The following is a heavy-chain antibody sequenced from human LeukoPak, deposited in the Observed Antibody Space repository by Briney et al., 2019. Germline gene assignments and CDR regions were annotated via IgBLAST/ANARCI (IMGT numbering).Heavy chain of an antibody. CDR3: AGDYGGNSGWFDP. D-gene: IGHD4-23*01. CDR1: GYTFTSYY. CDR2: INPSGCSA. V-gene: IGHV1-46*01. Sequence: ASVKVSCKASGYTFTSYYMHWVRQAPGQGLEWMGIINPSGCSASYAQKFQGRVTITRDTSTSRVYMELSSLRSEETAVYSCAGDYGGNSGWFDPWGQGTLVTVSS. J-gene: IGHJ5*02.